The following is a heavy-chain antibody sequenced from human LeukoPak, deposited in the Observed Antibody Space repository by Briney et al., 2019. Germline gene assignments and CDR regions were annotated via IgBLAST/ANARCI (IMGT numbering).Heavy chain of an antibody. J-gene: IGHJ4*02. CDR2: ISYDGRNK. CDR3: ARTSQTFDY. Sequence: PGGSLRLSCAASGFTFSSYAMHWVRQAPGKGLEWVAVISYDGRNKYYADSVKGRFTISRDNSKNTLYLQMNSLRPEDTAVYYCARTSQTFDYWGQGTLVTVSS. CDR1: GFTFSSYA. V-gene: IGHV3-30*04.